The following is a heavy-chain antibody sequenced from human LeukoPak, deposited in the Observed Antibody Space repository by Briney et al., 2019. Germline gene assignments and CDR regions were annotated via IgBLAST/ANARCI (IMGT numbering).Heavy chain of an antibody. Sequence: GGSLRLSCAASGFTFSSYGMHWVRQAPGKGLEWVAFIRYDGSNKYYADSVKGRFTISRDNAKNSLYLQMNSLRAEDTAVYYCARDFITGTTFDYWGQGTLATVSS. V-gene: IGHV3-30*02. CDR2: IRYDGSNK. CDR1: GFTFSSYG. CDR3: ARDFITGTTFDY. D-gene: IGHD1-7*01. J-gene: IGHJ4*02.